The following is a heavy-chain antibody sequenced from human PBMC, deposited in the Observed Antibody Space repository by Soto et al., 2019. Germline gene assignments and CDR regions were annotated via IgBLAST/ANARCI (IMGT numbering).Heavy chain of an antibody. CDR3: ARGVVKRSRGAIWTKGWFDP. Sequence: QVQLQQWGAGLLKPSETLSLTCAVYGGSFSGYYWSWIRQPPGKGLEWIGEINHSGSTNYNPSLKSRVTISVDTSKNQFSLKLSSVTAADTAVYYCARGVVKRSRGAIWTKGWFDPWGQGTLVTVSS. V-gene: IGHV4-34*01. CDR2: INHSGST. CDR1: GGSFSGYY. J-gene: IGHJ5*02. D-gene: IGHD1-26*01.